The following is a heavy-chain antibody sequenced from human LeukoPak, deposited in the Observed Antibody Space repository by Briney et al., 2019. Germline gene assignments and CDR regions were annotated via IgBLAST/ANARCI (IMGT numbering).Heavy chain of an antibody. D-gene: IGHD3-22*01. J-gene: IGHJ4*02. CDR3: ARGSRDSSGYYATSWTFDY. V-gene: IGHV1-2*02. CDR2: INPNSGGT. Sequence: ASVKVSCKASGYTFTGYYMHWVRQAPGQGLEWMGWINPNSGGTNYAQKFQGRVTMTRDTSISTAYMELSRLRSDDTAVYYCARGSRDSSGYYATSWTFDYWGQGTLVTVSS. CDR1: GYTFTGYY.